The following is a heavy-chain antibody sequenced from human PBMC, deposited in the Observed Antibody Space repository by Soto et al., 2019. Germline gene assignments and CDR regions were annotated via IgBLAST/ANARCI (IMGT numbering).Heavy chain of an antibody. Sequence: PGGSLRLSCAASGFTFGSYAMTWVRQAPGKGLDWVSSISAGGANTYYADSVKGRFTISRDNSKNTLYLQMNNLRAEDTAVYYCAKPPDYNWNDYWGQGTLVTVSS. CDR2: ISAGGANT. CDR1: GFTFGSYA. CDR3: AKPPDYNWNDY. D-gene: IGHD1-20*01. V-gene: IGHV3-23*01. J-gene: IGHJ4*02.